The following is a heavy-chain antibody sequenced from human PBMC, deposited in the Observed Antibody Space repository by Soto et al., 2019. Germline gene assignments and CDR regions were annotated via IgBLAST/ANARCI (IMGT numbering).Heavy chain of an antibody. J-gene: IGHJ4*02. V-gene: IGHV3-72*01. CDR1: GFTFSDHY. CDR2: IRSKADSYMT. Sequence: EVQLVESGGGLVQPGGSLRLSCAASGFTFSDHYMDWVRQAPGKGLEWVGRIRSKADSYMTEYAASVKGRFTISRDDSKNSLYLQMNSLKTEDTAVYYCARDSSSCRSGYCYFDNWGQGTLVTVSS. CDR3: ARDSSSCRSGYCYFDN. D-gene: IGHD3-22*01.